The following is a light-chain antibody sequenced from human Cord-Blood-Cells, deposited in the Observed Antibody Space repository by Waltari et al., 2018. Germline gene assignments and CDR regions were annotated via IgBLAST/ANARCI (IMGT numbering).Light chain of an antibody. CDR1: QSISSY. CDR3: QQSYSNASS. CDR2: AAS. Sequence: DIQMTQSPSSLSASVGDRVTITCRASQSISSYLNWYQQKPGKAPKLLIYAASSLQSGVRASVSDSGFGTDIMLTISSVQSDDLASYYTQQSYSNASSVGQRTKVDVK. J-gene: IGKJ2*03. V-gene: IGKV1-39*01.